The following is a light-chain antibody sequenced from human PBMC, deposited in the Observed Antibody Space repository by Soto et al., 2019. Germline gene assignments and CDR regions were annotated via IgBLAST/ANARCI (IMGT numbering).Light chain of an antibody. J-gene: IGKJ4*01. CDR2: AAS. CDR3: QQLNSYPLT. CDR1: QGISSY. Sequence: IQLTQSPSSLSASVGDRVTITCRVSQGISSYLAWYQQKPGKAPKLLIYAASTLQSGVPSRFSGSGSGTAFTLTISSLQPEDFATYYCQQLNSYPLTFGGGTKVEIK. V-gene: IGKV1-9*01.